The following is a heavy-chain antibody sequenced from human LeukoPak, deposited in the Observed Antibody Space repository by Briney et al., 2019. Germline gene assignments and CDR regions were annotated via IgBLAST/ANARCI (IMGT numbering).Heavy chain of an antibody. D-gene: IGHD3-22*01. J-gene: IGHJ5*02. CDR3: ALFYYDRSGYWFDP. CDR1: GFTFSSYS. Sequence: GGSLRLSCAASGFTFSSYSMNWVRQAPGKGLEWVSYISSSSSTIYYADSVKGRFTISRDNAKNSLYLQMNSLRAEDTAVYYCALFYYDRSGYWFDPWGQGTLVTVSS. V-gene: IGHV3-48*01. CDR2: ISSSSSTI.